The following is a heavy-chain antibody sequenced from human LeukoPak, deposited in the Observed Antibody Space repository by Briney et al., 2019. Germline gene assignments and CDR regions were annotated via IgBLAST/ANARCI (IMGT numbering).Heavy chain of an antibody. Sequence: GASVKVSCKASGYIFNNYYMYWVRQAPGQGLEWMGMINPSGGGTSYAQKFQGRVTMTRDTSTRTVYMEVSSLKPEDTAVYYCARQGAYSSAIGMGYWGQGTLVTVSS. CDR1: GYIFNNYY. CDR3: ARQGAYSSAIGMGY. CDR2: INPSGGGT. V-gene: IGHV1-46*02. J-gene: IGHJ4*02. D-gene: IGHD6-19*01.